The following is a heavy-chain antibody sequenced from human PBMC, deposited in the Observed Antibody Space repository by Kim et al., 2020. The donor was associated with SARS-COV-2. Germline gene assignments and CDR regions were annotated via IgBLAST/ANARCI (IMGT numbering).Heavy chain of an antibody. D-gene: IGHD3-3*01. V-gene: IGHV1-3*01. CDR2: INAGNGNT. J-gene: IGHJ6*02. CDR3: ARERITIFGVVIPYGMDV. CDR1: GYTFTSYA. Sequence: ASVKVSCKASGYTFTSYAMHWVRQAPGQRLEWMGWINAGNGNTKYSQKFQGRVTITRDTSASTAYMELSSLRSEDTAVYYCARERITIFGVVIPYGMDVWGQGTTVTVSS.